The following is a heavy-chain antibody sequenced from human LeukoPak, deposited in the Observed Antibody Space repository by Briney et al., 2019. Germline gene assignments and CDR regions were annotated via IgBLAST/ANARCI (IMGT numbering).Heavy chain of an antibody. V-gene: IGHV1-2*02. Sequence: ASVKVSCKASGYTFTGYYMHWVRQAPGQGLEWMGWINPTSGGTNYAQKFQGRVTMTRDTSISTAYMELSRLRSDDTAVYYCARGYSSGWLDYWGQGTLVTVSS. CDR3: ARGYSSGWLDY. CDR1: GYTFTGYY. CDR2: INPTSGGT. D-gene: IGHD6-19*01. J-gene: IGHJ4*02.